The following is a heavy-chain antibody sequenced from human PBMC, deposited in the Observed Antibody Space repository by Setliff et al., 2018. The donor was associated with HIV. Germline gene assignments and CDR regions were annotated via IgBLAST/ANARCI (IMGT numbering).Heavy chain of an antibody. V-gene: IGHV4-59*01. CDR2: IYYSGST. CDR3: ARNPCSGGSCPDAFDI. Sequence: PSETLSLTSTVSGGSISSYYWCWIRQPPEKGLEWIGYIYYSGSTNYNPSLKSRFTISVDTSKNQFTLKLSSVTAADTAVYYCARNPCSGGSCPDAFDIWGQGTMVTVSS. CDR1: GGSISSYY. J-gene: IGHJ3*02. D-gene: IGHD2-15*01.